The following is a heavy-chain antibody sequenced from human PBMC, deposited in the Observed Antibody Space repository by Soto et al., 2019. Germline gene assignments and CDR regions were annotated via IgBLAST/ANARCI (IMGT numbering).Heavy chain of an antibody. J-gene: IGHJ4*02. CDR2: ISWNSGSI. CDR3: AQIAAAGKG. Sequence: EVQLVESGGDLVQPGRSLRLSCAASGFTFDDYAMHWVRQAPGKGLEWVSGISWNSGSIGYADSVKGRFTISRDNAKNSLYLQMNSLRAEDTALYYCAQIAAAGKGWGQGTLVTVSS. D-gene: IGHD6-13*01. CDR1: GFTFDDYA. V-gene: IGHV3-9*01.